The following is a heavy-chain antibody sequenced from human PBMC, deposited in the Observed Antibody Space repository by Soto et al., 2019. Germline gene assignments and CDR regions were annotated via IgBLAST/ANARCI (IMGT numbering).Heavy chain of an antibody. CDR2: ISSSSSYI. CDR1: GFTFSSYS. CDR3: AGEKDTAMAYYYYGMDV. Sequence: GGSLRLSCAASGFTFSSYSMNWVRQAPGKGLEWVSSISSSSSYIYYADSVKGRFTISRDNAKNSLYLQMNSLRAEDTAVYYCAGEKDTAMAYYYYGMDVWGQGTTVTVSS. D-gene: IGHD5-18*01. J-gene: IGHJ6*01. V-gene: IGHV3-21*01.